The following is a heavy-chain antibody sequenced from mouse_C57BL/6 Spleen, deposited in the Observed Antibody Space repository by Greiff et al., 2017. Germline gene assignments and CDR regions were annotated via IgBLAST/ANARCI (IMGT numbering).Heavy chain of an antibody. J-gene: IGHJ2*01. CDR2: IDPSDSYT. D-gene: IGHD2-13*01. CDR1: GYTFTSYW. Sequence: QVQLQQPGAELVRPGTSVKLSCKASGYTFTSYWMHWVKQRPGQGLEWIGVIDPSDSYTNYNPKLKGKATLTVDPSSCPAYMPLSSLTSEAAAVYYCARKDGEDFDYWGQGTTLTVSS. CDR3: ARKDGEDFDY. V-gene: IGHV1-59*01.